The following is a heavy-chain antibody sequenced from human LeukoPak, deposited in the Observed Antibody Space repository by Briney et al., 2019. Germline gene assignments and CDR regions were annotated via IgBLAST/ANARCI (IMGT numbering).Heavy chain of an antibody. CDR3: AKGLYWFDP. CDR2: ISNSGGST. J-gene: IGHJ5*02. V-gene: IGHV3-23*01. D-gene: IGHD6-19*01. Sequence: GGSLRLSCAASGFTFSSYSMNWVRQAPGKGLEWVSGISNSGGSTYYADSVKGRFTISRDNSKNTLYLQMNSLRAEDTAVYYCAKGLYWFDPWGQGTLVTVSS. CDR1: GFTFSSYS.